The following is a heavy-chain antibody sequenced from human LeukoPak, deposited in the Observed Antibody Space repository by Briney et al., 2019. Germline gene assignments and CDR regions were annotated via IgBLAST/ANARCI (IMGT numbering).Heavy chain of an antibody. Sequence: SETLSLTCTVSGGSISSGGYYWSWIRQHPGKGLEWIGYIYYSGSTYYNPSLKSRVTISVDTSENQFSLKLSSVTAADTAVYYCARAQTYMTTVVRYYFDYWGHGTLVTVSS. CDR1: GGSISSGGYY. CDR3: ARAQTYMTTVVRYYFDY. CDR2: IYYSGST. D-gene: IGHD4-23*01. J-gene: IGHJ4*01. V-gene: IGHV4-31*03.